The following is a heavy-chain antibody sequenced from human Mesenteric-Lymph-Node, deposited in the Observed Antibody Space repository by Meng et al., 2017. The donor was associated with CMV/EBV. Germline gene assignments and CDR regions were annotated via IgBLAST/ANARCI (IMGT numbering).Heavy chain of an antibody. CDR3: ARHRFEYSSSSTRYGMDV. CDR2: IYPGDSDT. J-gene: IGHJ6*02. CDR1: GFTFSSYA. Sequence: GESLKISCAASGFTFSSYAMSWVRQTPGKGLEWMGIIYPGDSDTRYSPSFQGQVTISADKSISTAYLQWSSLKASDTAMYYCARHRFEYSSSSTRYGMDVWGQGTTVTVSS. V-gene: IGHV5-51*01. D-gene: IGHD6-6*01.